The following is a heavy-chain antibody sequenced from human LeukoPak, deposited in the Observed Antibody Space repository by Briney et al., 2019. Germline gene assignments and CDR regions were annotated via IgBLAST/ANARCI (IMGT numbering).Heavy chain of an antibody. D-gene: IGHD2-8*01. CDR1: GFTFSSYS. Sequence: PGGSLRLSCAASGFTFSSYSMNWVRQAPGKGLEWVSYISSSSSTIYYADSVKGRFTISRDNAKNSLHLQMNSLRAEDTAVYYCARAPMGSVDYWGQGTLVTVSS. V-gene: IGHV3-48*01. CDR2: ISSSSSTI. J-gene: IGHJ4*02. CDR3: ARAPMGSVDY.